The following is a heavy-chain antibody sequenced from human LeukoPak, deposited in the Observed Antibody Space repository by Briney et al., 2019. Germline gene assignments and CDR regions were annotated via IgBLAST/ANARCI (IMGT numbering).Heavy chain of an antibody. D-gene: IGHD6-13*01. Sequence: SETLSLTCAVYGGSFSGYYWSWIRQPPGKGLEWIGEINHSGSTNYNPSLKSRVTISVDTSKNQFPLKLSSVTAADTAVYYCARAAAISSWSDYWGQGTLVTVSS. CDR1: GGSFSGYY. J-gene: IGHJ4*02. CDR3: ARAAAISSWSDY. V-gene: IGHV4-34*01. CDR2: INHSGST.